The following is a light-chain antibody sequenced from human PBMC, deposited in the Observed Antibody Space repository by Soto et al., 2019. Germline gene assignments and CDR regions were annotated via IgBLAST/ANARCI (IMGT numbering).Light chain of an antibody. CDR2: GAA. Sequence: EIVMTQSPATLSLSPGERATLSCRASKSIGSNLAWYQQKPGQAPRLLIYGAATRATAIPARFSGSGFGTELTLTISSLQSDDFAVYYCQQYNDWLTWTFGQGTKVEIK. J-gene: IGKJ1*01. CDR3: QQYNDWLTWT. V-gene: IGKV3-15*01. CDR1: KSIGSN.